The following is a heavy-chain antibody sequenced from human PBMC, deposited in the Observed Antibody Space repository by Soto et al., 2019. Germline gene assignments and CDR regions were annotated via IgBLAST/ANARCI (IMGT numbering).Heavy chain of an antibody. Sequence: PGGSLRLSCAASGFTFSSYAMSWVRQAPGKGLEWVSSISGSGSSTYYADSVKGRFTISRDNSKNTLYLQMNSLRAEDTAVYYCAKATRVVVAALDYWGQGTMVTVS. CDR2: ISGSGSST. CDR1: GFTFSSYA. D-gene: IGHD2-15*01. CDR3: AKATRVVVAALDY. V-gene: IGHV3-23*01. J-gene: IGHJ4*02.